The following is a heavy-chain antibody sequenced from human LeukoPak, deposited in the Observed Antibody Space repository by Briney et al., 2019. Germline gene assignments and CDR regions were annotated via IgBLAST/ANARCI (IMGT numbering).Heavy chain of an antibody. CDR3: ARLRSSTSCDMGDY. CDR1: GYTFTSYD. Sequence: GASVKVSCKASGYTFTSYDINWVRQATGQGLEWMRWMNPNSGNTGYAQKFRGRVTITRNTSISTAYMELSSLRSEDTAVYYCARLRSSTSCDMGDYWGQGTLVTVSS. CDR2: MNPNSGNT. D-gene: IGHD2-2*01. V-gene: IGHV1-8*03. J-gene: IGHJ4*02.